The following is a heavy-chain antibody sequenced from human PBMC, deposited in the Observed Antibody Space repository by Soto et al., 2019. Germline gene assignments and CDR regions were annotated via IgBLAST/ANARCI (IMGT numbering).Heavy chain of an antibody. CDR1: GYTFTSYD. CDR2: INPTSEYT. J-gene: IGHJ4*02. V-gene: IGHV1-8*01. D-gene: IGHD2-15*01. Sequence: ASVNVSCKASGYTFTSYDINWVRQAPGQGLEWVGWINPTSEYTAHAQKFQGRVTLTREISTATAYMELSSLTSEDTAVYFCARHIDPGYSSDWGTGTKVSVSP. CDR3: ARHIDPGYSSD.